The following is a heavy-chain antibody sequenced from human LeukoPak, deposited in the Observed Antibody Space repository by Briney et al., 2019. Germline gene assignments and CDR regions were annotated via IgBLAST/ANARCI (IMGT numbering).Heavy chain of an antibody. CDR2: IRASNGKA. V-gene: IGHV1-18*01. Sequence: VSVKVSCKASGYVSPAYTINWVRQAPGQGLECMGWIRASNGKAYLAQNLQGRVIMTIDTSTNTAYMELRSLRSDDTAVYYCASGDYSPGSPFDYWGLGTLVTVSS. D-gene: IGHD3-10*01. CDR1: GYVSPAYT. J-gene: IGHJ4*02. CDR3: ASGDYSPGSPFDY.